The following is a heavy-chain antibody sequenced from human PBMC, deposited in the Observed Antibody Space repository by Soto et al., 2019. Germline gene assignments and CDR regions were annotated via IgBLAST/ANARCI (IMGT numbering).Heavy chain of an antibody. CDR3: ARDVCCYTGNCYGMDV. J-gene: IGHJ6*02. V-gene: IGHV1-18*04. CDR1: GYTFTSYG. CDR2: VSTYNGNT. Sequence: ASVKVSCKASGYTFTSYGISWVRQAPGQGLEWMGWVSTYNGNTNYAQKLQGRVTTTTDTSTSTAYMELRSLRSDDTAVYYCARDVCCYTGNCYGMDVWGQGTTVTVSS. D-gene: IGHD2-2*02.